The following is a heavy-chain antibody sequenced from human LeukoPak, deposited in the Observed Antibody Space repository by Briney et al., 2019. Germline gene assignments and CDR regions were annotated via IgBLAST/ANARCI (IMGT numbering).Heavy chain of an antibody. CDR1: GYTFTGYY. Sequence: GASVKVSCKASGYTFTGYYMHWVRQAPGQGLEWMGWINPNSGGTNYAQKFQGRVTMTRDTSISTAYMELSSLTSEDTAVYYCARDAGVVPSRGNWFDPWGQGTLVTVSS. CDR3: ARDAGVVPSRGNWFDP. CDR2: INPNSGGT. V-gene: IGHV1-2*02. D-gene: IGHD3-3*01. J-gene: IGHJ5*02.